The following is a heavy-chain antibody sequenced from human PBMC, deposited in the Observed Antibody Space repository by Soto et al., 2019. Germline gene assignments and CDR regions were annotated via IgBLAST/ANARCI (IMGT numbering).Heavy chain of an antibody. CDR1: GLSVSNNY. CDR2: IYISGNT. CDR3: ARGSGSNALTSF. D-gene: IGHD1-26*01. J-gene: IGHJ4*02. V-gene: IGHV3-66*01. Sequence: GGYLRLSCAASGLSVSNNYMSWVRQAPGKGLEWVSIIYISGNTNYADSVKGRFTISRDNSKNTVSLQMNSLRAEDTAVYYCARGSGSNALTSFWGPGTLVIGSS.